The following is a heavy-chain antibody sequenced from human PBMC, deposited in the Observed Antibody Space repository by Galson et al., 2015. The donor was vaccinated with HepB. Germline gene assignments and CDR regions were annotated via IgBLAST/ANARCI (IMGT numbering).Heavy chain of an antibody. Sequence: SVKVSCKASGYTFTSYAMHWVRQAPGQRLEWMGWINAGNGNTKYSQKFQGRVTITRDTSASTAYMELSSLRSEDTAVYYCARDKPPYSSPKAYWQNYGMDVWGQGTTVTVSS. J-gene: IGHJ6*02. CDR2: INAGNGNT. D-gene: IGHD6-13*01. V-gene: IGHV1-3*01. CDR1: GYTFTSYA. CDR3: ARDKPPYSSPKAYWQNYGMDV.